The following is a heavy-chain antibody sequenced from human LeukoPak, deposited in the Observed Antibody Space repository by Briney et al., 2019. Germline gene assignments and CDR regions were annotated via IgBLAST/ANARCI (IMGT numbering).Heavy chain of an antibody. D-gene: IGHD3-16*01. J-gene: IGHJ6*02. CDR1: GFTFRDPW. V-gene: IGHV3-7*03. CDR3: ARGGGLDV. CDR2: INHNGNVN. Sequence: GGSPRLSCAGSGFTFRDPWMSWVRQAPGKGLEWVASINHNGNVNYYVDSVKGRFTISRDNAKNSLYLQMSNLRAEDTAVYFYARGGGLDVWGQGATVTVSS.